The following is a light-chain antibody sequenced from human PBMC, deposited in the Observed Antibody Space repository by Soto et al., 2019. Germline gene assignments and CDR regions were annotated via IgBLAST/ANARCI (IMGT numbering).Light chain of an antibody. CDR2: GAS. J-gene: IGKJ1*01. CDR3: QQYGSSLTWT. Sequence: EIVLTHSPGTLSLSPGERATLSCRASQSVSSSYLAWYQQKPGQAPRLLIYGASSRATGIPDRFSGSGSGTDFTLPISRLEPEDFAVYYCQQYGSSLTWTFGQGTKVDIK. CDR1: QSVSSSY. V-gene: IGKV3-20*01.